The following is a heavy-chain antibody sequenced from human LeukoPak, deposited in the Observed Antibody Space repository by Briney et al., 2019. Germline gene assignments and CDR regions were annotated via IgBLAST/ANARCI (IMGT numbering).Heavy chain of an antibody. CDR2: INSDGSST. CDR3: AKGVLDYYYMDV. J-gene: IGHJ6*03. Sequence: GGSLRLSCAASGFTFSSYWMHWVRQAPGKGLVWVSRINSDGSSTSYADSVKGRFTISRDNAKNSLYPQMNSLRAEDMALYYCAKGVLDYYYMDVWGKGTTVTVSS. CDR1: GFTFSSYW. V-gene: IGHV3-74*01.